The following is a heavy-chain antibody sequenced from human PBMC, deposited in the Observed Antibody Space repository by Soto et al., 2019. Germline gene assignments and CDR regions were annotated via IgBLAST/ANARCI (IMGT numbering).Heavy chain of an antibody. CDR3: ANLIPRVGWPFDY. D-gene: IGHD6-19*01. CDR1: GFTFSTYP. Sequence: EVQLLESGGGLVQPGGSLRLSCAASGFTFSTYPMSWVRQAPGKGLEWVSAISGSGDATYYADSVKGRFTISRDNSWNTRYLQMHTLRGEDTAVYYCANLIPRVGWPFDYWGQGTLVTVSS. J-gene: IGHJ4*02. CDR2: ISGSGDAT. V-gene: IGHV3-23*01.